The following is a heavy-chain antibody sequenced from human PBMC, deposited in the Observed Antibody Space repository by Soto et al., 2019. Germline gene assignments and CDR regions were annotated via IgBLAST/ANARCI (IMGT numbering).Heavy chain of an antibody. Sequence: QVQLQESGPGLVKPSETLSLTCTVSGVSITSHYWTWIRQPPGKGLEWIGNIHYSGITNYSPSLKGRVIISVDTSENQSSLKLSSVTTADTAVYYCTVGGAGHPFDYWGQGTLVTVSS. CDR3: TVGGAGHPFDY. CDR1: GVSITSHY. V-gene: IGHV4-59*11. D-gene: IGHD3-16*01. J-gene: IGHJ4*02. CDR2: IHYSGIT.